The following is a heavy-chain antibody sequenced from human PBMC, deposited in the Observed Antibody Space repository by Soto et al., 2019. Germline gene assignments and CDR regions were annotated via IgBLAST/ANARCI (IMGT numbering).Heavy chain of an antibody. V-gene: IGHV1-18*01. D-gene: IGHD3-3*01. J-gene: IGHJ4*02. CDR3: ARDTIFYFDY. CDR2: ITPYNGNT. Sequence: QVQLVQSGAEVKKPGASVKVSCKASNYTFITYGITWVRQAPGQGLEWVGWITPYNGNTNYGQNFQGRVTMTADTSTSTAYMELRSLTPDDTAVYYCARDTIFYFDYWGQGTRVTVSS. CDR1: NYTFITYG.